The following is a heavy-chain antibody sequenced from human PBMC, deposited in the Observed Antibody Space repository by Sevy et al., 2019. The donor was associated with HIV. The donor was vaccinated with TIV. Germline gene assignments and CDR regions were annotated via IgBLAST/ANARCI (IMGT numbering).Heavy chain of an antibody. Sequence: SETLSLTCAVSGYSISSGYYWGWIRQPPGKGLEWIGSIYHSGSTYYNPSLKSRVTISVDTSKNQFSLKLSSVTAADTAVYYCATTPGPANYYYYYYMDVWGKGTTVTVSS. J-gene: IGHJ6*03. V-gene: IGHV4-38-2*01. CDR3: ATTPGPANYYYYYYMDV. CDR1: GYSISSGYY. CDR2: IYHSGST.